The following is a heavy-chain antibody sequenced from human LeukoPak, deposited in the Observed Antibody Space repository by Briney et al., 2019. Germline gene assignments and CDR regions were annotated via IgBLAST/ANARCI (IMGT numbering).Heavy chain of an antibody. Sequence: PGASLRLSCAASGFTFSDYYMSWIRQAPGKGLEWVSYIRSSSSYTNYADSVKGRFTISRDNAKNSLYLQMNSLRAEDTAVYYCARESTVVVTATDAFDIWGQVTMVTVSS. CDR3: ARESTVVVTATDAFDI. V-gene: IGHV3-11*06. J-gene: IGHJ3*02. CDR1: GFTFSDYY. CDR2: IRSSSSYT. D-gene: IGHD2-21*02.